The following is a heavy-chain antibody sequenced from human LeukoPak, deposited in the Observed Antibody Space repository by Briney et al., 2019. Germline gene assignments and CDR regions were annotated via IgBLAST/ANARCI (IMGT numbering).Heavy chain of an antibody. J-gene: IGHJ3*02. CDR3: ARHSGYENAFDI. CDR2: FYNSGST. V-gene: IGHV4-39*01. CDR1: GVSISSSTYY. D-gene: IGHD5-12*01. Sequence: SETLSLTCTVSGVSISSSTYYWDWIRQPPGKGLEWIGNFYNSGSTYYNPSLKSRVTISGDTSKNQFSLKLSSVTAADTAVYYCARHSGYENAFDIWGQGTMVTVSS.